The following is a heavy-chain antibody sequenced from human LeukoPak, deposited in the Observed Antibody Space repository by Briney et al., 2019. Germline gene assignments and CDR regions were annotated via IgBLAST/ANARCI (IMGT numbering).Heavy chain of an antibody. CDR3: ARGGQAGTGDL. J-gene: IGHJ5*02. D-gene: IGHD3-10*01. CDR1: GFTFSSYW. CDR2: IKQDGSET. Sequence: GGALRLACAASGFTFSSYWRTWVRQSRGKGLEWVANIKQDGSETYHVESVKGRFTISRDNAKDSLYLEMNSLRAEAPAVYYCARGGQAGTGDLWGQGTLVTVS. V-gene: IGHV3-7*01.